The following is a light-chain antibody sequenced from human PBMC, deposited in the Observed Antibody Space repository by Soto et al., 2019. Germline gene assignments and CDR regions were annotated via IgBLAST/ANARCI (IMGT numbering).Light chain of an antibody. J-gene: IGKJ4*01. CDR3: PQYATDPLT. CDR2: GAS. Sequence: EIVLTQSPGTLSLSPGERAAPSCRASQSVNSNLAWYQQKPGQAPRLLIYGASTRATGIPARFSGSGSGTDFTPTISRLEPVDFVAYYCPQYATDPLTFGQGTKVDIK. V-gene: IGKV3-20*01. CDR1: QSVNSN.